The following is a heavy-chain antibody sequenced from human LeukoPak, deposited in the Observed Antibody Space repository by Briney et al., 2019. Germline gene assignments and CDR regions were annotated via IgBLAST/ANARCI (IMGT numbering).Heavy chain of an antibody. CDR1: GYTFSGSA. CDR3: TRNDSSGIDY. J-gene: IGHJ4*02. Sequence: GGSLRLSCAVSGYTFSGSATHWVRQASGKGLEWVGHIRSNANSYATTYAASVKGRFTISRDDSKNTAYLQMNSLKTEDTAVYYCTRNDSSGIDYWGQGTLVTVSS. D-gene: IGHD3-22*01. V-gene: IGHV3-73*01. CDR2: IRSNANSYAT.